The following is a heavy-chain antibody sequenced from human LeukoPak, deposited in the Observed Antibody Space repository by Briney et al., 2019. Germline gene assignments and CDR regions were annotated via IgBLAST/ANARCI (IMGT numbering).Heavy chain of an antibody. CDR3: AKLDSSGWPRPFDY. CDR1: GFTFSSYA. Sequence: SGGSLRLSCAASGFTFSSYAMHWVRQAPGKGLEWVAVMSHDGSNKYYGDSVKGRFTISRDNSKNTLYLQMNSLRAEDTAVYYCAKLDSSGWPRPFDYWGQGTLVTVSS. CDR2: MSHDGSNK. D-gene: IGHD6-19*01. V-gene: IGHV3-30*18. J-gene: IGHJ4*02.